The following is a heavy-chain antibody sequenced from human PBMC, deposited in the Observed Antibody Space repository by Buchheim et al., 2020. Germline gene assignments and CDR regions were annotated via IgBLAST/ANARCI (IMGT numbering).Heavy chain of an antibody. J-gene: IGHJ4*02. Sequence: QVQLVESGGGVVQPGRSLRLSCAASGFTFSSYGMHWVRQAPGKGLEWVAVISYDGSNKYYADSVKGRFTISRDNSKNTPYLQMNSLRAEDTAVYYCAIDWDYYDSSGADYWGQGTL. CDR2: ISYDGSNK. CDR1: GFTFSSYG. CDR3: AIDWDYYDSSGADY. D-gene: IGHD3-22*01. V-gene: IGHV3-30*03.